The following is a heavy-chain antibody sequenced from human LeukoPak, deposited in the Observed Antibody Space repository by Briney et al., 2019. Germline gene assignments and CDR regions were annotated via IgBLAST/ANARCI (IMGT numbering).Heavy chain of an antibody. J-gene: IGHJ6*03. CDR3: ARHTMVRGVSGYYYYYMDV. V-gene: IGHV4-4*09. CDR1: GGSISSYY. D-gene: IGHD3-10*01. CDR2: IYTSGST. Sequence: SVTLSLTCTVSGGSISSYYWSWIRQPPGKGLEWIGYIYTSGSTNYNPSLKSRVTISVDTSKNQFSLKLSSVTAADTAVYYCARHTMVRGVSGYYYYYMDVWGKGTTVTVSS.